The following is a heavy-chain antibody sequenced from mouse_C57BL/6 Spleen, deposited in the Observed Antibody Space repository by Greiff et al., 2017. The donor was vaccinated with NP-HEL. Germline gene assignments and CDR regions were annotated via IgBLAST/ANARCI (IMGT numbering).Heavy chain of an antibody. CDR3: ESSGITAVVAGYFGV. V-gene: IGHV1-69*01. Sequence: VQLQQPGAELVMPGASVKLSCKASGYTFTSYWMHWVKQRPGQGLEWIGEIDPSDSYTNYNQKFKGKSTLTVDKSSSTAYMQLSSLTSEDSAVYAGESSGITAVVAGYFGVWGTGTTVTVSS. CDR1: GYTFTSYW. D-gene: IGHD1-1*01. CDR2: IDPSDSYT. J-gene: IGHJ1*03.